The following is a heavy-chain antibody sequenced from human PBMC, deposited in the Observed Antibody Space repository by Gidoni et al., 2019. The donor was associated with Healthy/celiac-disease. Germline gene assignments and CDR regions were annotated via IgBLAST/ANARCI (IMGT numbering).Heavy chain of an antibody. Sequence: QVQLVESGGGVVQPGRSLSLSCSASGCPFRSYGMHWVRQAPGKGLEWVAVISYDGSNKYYADSVKGRFTISRDNSKNTLYLQMNSLRAEDTAVYYCAKDRGSTVVNVFDYWGQGTLVTVSS. CDR1: GCPFRSYG. V-gene: IGHV3-30*18. CDR2: ISYDGSNK. CDR3: AKDRGSTVVNVFDY. J-gene: IGHJ4*02. D-gene: IGHD4-17*01.